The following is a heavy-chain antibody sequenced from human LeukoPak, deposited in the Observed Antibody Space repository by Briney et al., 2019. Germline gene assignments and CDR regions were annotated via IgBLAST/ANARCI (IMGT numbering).Heavy chain of an antibody. J-gene: IGHJ5*02. Sequence: PSETLSLTCTVSGGSISSSSYYWSWIRQPPGKGLEWIGYIYYSGSTNYNPSLKSRVTISVDTSKNQFSLKLSSVTAADTAVYYCARGTGALVVPTNWFDPWGQGTLVTVSS. CDR1: GGSISSSSYY. V-gene: IGHV4-61*05. D-gene: IGHD3-22*01. CDR2: IYYSGST. CDR3: ARGTGALVVPTNWFDP.